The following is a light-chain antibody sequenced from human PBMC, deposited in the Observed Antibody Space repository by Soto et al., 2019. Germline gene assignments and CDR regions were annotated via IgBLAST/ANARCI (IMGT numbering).Light chain of an antibody. J-gene: IGKJ4*01. CDR3: QQYASSVT. Sequence: EVVLTQSPGTLAFSPGDSATLSCRASQSVSENYLAWYQQKPGRTPRILIYGASNRATGVPDRFSGSGSGTQFTFTISRLEPEDFAVYYCQQYASSVTFGGGTRVDIK. V-gene: IGKV3-20*01. CDR1: QSVSENY. CDR2: GAS.